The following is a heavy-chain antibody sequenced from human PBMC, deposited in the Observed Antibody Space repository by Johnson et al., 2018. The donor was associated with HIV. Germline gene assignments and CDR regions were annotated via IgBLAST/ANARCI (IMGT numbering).Heavy chain of an antibody. V-gene: IGHV3-30-3*01. CDR2: ISYDGSNK. Sequence: QVQLVESGGGVVQPGRSLRLSCAASGFTFSSYAIHWVRQAPGKGLEWVAVISYDGSNKYYADSVKGRFTISRDNSKNTLYLQMNSLRAEDTAVYYFARGGARSSGYYSAFDIWGQGTMVTVSS. CDR3: ARGGARSSGYYSAFDI. CDR1: GFTFSSYA. J-gene: IGHJ3*02. D-gene: IGHD3-22*01.